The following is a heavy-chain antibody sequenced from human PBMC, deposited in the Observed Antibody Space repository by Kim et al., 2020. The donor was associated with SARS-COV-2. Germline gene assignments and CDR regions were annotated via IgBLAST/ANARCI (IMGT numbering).Heavy chain of an antibody. J-gene: IGHJ1*01. D-gene: IGHD3-10*01. Sequence: GGSLRLSCAASGFTFSSYWMSWVRQAPGKGLEWVANIKQDGSEKYYVDSVKGRFTISRDNAKNSLYLQMNSLRAEDTAVYYCARDSGRRDYGLDFQHWGQGTLVTVSS. V-gene: IGHV3-7*01. CDR3: ARDSGRRDYGLDFQH. CDR1: GFTFSSYW. CDR2: IKQDGSEK.